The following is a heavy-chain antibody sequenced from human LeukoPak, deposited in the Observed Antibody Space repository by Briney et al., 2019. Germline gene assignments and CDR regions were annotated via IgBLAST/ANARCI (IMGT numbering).Heavy chain of an antibody. V-gene: IGHV3-30*02. J-gene: IGHJ4*02. CDR1: GFTFSSYG. CDR2: IRYDGSNK. Sequence: GGSLRLSCAASGFTFSSYGMHWVRQAPGKGLEWVAFIRYDGSNKYYADSVKGRFTISRDNSKNTLYLQMNSLRAEDTAVYYCAHFELDVVVPAAKTFGDYWGQGTLVTVSS. D-gene: IGHD2-2*01. CDR3: AHFELDVVVPAAKTFGDY.